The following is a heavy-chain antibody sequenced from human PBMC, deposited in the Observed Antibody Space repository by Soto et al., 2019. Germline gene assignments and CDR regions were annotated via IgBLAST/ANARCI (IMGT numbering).Heavy chain of an antibody. D-gene: IGHD5-18*01. Sequence: EVQLVESGGGLVQPGGSLRPSCAPSGFTVSSDYMTWVRQAPGKGLEWVSTVYSGGTTSYADSVRGRFIISRNNSKNTLFLQMNNLRVEYTAMYYCARDPGYRNGMDVWGQGTTVTVSS. CDR3: ARDPGYRNGMDV. CDR1: GFTVSSDY. V-gene: IGHV3-66*01. J-gene: IGHJ6*02. CDR2: VYSGGTT.